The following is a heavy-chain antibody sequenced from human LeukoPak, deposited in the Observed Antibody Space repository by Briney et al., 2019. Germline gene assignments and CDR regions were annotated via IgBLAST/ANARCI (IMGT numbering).Heavy chain of an antibody. J-gene: IGHJ4*02. Sequence: KPSETLSLTCAVYGGSFSGYYWSWIRQPPGKGLEWIGEINHSGSTNYNPSLKSRVTISVDTSKNQFSLKLSSVTAADTAVYYCARDFGGWGRGTLVTVSS. CDR2: INHSGST. D-gene: IGHD3-16*01. V-gene: IGHV4-34*01. CDR1: GGSFSGYY. CDR3: ARDFGG.